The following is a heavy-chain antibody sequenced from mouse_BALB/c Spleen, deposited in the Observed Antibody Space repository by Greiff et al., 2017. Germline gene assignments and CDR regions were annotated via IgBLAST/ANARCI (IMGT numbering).Heavy chain of an antibody. CDR2: ISSGGSYT. Sequence: EVMLVESGGDLVKPGGSLKLSCAASGFTFSSYGMSWVRQTPDKRLEWVATISSGGSYTYYPDSVKGRFTISRDNAKNTLYLQMSSLESEDTAMYYCARHRDYGSSYWYFDVWGAGTTVTVSS. CDR1: GFTFSSYG. V-gene: IGHV5-6*02. CDR3: ARHRDYGSSYWYFDV. J-gene: IGHJ1*01. D-gene: IGHD1-1*01.